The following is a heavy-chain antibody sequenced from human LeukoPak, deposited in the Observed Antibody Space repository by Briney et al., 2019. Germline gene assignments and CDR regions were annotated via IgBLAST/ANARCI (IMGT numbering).Heavy chain of an antibody. CDR3: AKGAALLPLDAFDI. D-gene: IGHD6-6*01. Sequence: GGSLRLSCAASGFTFSSYSMNWVRQAPGEGLEWVSSISSSSSYIYYADSVKGRFTISRDNAKNSLYLQMNSLRAEDTAVYYCAKGAALLPLDAFDIWGQGTMVTVSS. J-gene: IGHJ3*02. CDR2: ISSSSSYI. V-gene: IGHV3-21*01. CDR1: GFTFSSYS.